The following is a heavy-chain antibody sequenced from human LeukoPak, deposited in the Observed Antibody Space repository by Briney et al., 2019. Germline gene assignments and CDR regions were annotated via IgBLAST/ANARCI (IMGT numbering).Heavy chain of an antibody. D-gene: IGHD1-7*01. CDR3: ALRTGTLPYYFDF. CDR2: ISAYNGNT. V-gene: IGHV1-18*01. CDR1: GYTFTSYG. Sequence: ASVKVSCKASGYTFTSYGISWVRQTPGQGLEWMEWISAYNGNTNYAQKLQGRVTMTTDTSTSTAYMELRSLRSDDTAMYYCALRTGTLPYYFDFWGQGTLVTVS. J-gene: IGHJ4*02.